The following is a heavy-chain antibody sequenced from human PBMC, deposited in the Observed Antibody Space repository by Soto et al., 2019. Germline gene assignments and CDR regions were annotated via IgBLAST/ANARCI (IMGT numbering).Heavy chain of an antibody. V-gene: IGHV1-69*12. CDR3: AREDKPGGCAPPGTSGFGS. CDR2: IIPIYGTA. Sequence: QVQLVQAGAEVKKPGSSVKVSCKASGGTFSTYAISWVRQAPGQGLEWMGGIIPIYGTANYAQKFQGRLTMTADEAASTVYMGLCSLCSDYTAVYYCAREDKPGGCAPPGTSGFGSWGQGTPVAVAS. CDR1: GGTFSTYA. J-gene: IGHJ5*01. D-gene: IGHD6-19*01.